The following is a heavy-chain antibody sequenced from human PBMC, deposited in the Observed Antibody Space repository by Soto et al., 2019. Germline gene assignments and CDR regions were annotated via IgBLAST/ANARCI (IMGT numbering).Heavy chain of an antibody. D-gene: IGHD3-22*01. Sequence: SETLSLTCTVSGGSISSSSYYWGWIRHPPGKGLEWIGSIFYSGTTYYNPSLKSRVTISVDTSKNQFSLKLSSVTAADTAVYYCARESRDYYDSSGYYYTVDYWGQGTLVTVSS. CDR1: GGSISSSSYY. CDR2: IFYSGTT. CDR3: ARESRDYYDSSGYYYTVDY. J-gene: IGHJ4*02. V-gene: IGHV4-39*07.